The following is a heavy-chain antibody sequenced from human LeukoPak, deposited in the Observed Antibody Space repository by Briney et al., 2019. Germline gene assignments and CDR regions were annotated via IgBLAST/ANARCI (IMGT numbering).Heavy chain of an antibody. D-gene: IGHD3-22*01. CDR3: ARDTRSYDSSGYYFFDF. CDR2: INYSGST. V-gene: IGHV4-59*01. CDR1: GASIRRYY. J-gene: IGHJ4*02. Sequence: PSETLSLTCTVSGASIRRYYWNWLRQPPGKGLEWIGYINYSGSTNSNPPLKSRATISMDTSKYHFSLKLSSVTAAVTAVYFCARDTRSYDSSGYYFFDFWGQGTLVTVSS.